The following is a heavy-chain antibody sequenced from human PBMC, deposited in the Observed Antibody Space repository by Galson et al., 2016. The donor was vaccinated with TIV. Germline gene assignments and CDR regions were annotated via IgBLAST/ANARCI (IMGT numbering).Heavy chain of an antibody. CDR2: IIAIFGTT. CDR1: GGTFRNYA. J-gene: IGHJ4*02. CDR3: AKNVDYYGSGAFVS. V-gene: IGHV1-69*13. Sequence: SVKVPCKASGGTFRNYAISWVRQAPGQGLEWMGKIIAIFGTTDYAQKFQGRVTITADESTSTDYMELRSLRSEDTAVYYCAKNVDYYGSGAFVSRGQGTLVTVSS. D-gene: IGHD3-10*01.